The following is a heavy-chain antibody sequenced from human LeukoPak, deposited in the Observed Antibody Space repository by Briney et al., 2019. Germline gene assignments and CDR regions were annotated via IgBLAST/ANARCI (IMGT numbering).Heavy chain of an antibody. J-gene: IGHJ4*02. CDR1: GFTLSNSA. CDR2: ISTNGDRT. CDR3: ARGVAISSSGWYDTFDY. D-gene: IGHD6-19*01. Sequence: SGGSLRLSCAASGFTLSNSAMYWVRQAPGKGLEFVSVISTNGDRTYYADSVKGRFTISRDNSKNTLYLQMGSLRADDMAVYYCARGVAISSSGWYDTFDYWGQGALVTISS. V-gene: IGHV3-64*02.